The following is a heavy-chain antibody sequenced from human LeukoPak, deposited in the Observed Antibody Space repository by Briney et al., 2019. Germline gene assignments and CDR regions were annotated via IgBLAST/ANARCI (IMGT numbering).Heavy chain of an antibody. CDR1: GGTFSDYS. D-gene: IGHD3-10*01. CDR3: ARDRPRARSFDY. J-gene: IGHJ4*02. CDR2: IIPILNVP. Sequence: GASVKVSCKASGGTFSDYSISWVRQAPGQGLEWMGRIIPILNVPNYAQKFEGRVTITADKSTSTAYMELSSLKSEDTAVYFCARDRPRARSFDYWGQGTLVTVSS. V-gene: IGHV1-69*04.